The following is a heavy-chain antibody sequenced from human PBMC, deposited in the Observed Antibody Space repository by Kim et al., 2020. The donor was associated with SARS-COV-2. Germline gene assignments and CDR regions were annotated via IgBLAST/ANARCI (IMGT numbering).Heavy chain of an antibody. J-gene: IGHJ4*02. V-gene: IGHV4-31*03. Sequence: SETLSLTCTVSGGSISGGGYYWNWIRQYPGKGLEWIGYIYYSGSTYYNPSLKSRVTILVDTSKNQFSLKLSSVTAADTAVYYCARGFHYDTLTRYYSNYYFDSWGQGTLVTVSS. D-gene: IGHD3-9*01. CDR3: ARGFHYDTLTRYYSNYYFDS. CDR2: IYYSGST. CDR1: GGSISGGGYY.